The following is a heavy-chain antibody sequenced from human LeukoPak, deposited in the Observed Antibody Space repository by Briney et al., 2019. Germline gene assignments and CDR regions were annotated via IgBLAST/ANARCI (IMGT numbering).Heavy chain of an antibody. CDR1: GGSISSYY. CDR3: ARVLGSGYSDY. Sequence: SETLSLTCTVSGGSISSYYWSWIRQPPGKELEWLGYIYSSGSTNCNPSLKSRVTVSVDTSKKQFSLKLSSVTAADTAVYYCARVLGSGYSDYWGQGTLVTVSS. V-gene: IGHV4-59*01. CDR2: IYSSGST. J-gene: IGHJ4*02. D-gene: IGHD2-15*01.